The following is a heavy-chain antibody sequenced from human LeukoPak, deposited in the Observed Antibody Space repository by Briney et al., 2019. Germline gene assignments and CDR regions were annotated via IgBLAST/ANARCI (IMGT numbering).Heavy chain of an antibody. CDR1: GGSISSGDSY. V-gene: IGHV4-30-4*01. CDR2: IYYSGAA. Sequence: SETLSLTCSVSGGSISSGDSYWSWIRQPPGKGLEWIGYIYYSGAAYYNPSLKSRVTISIDASKDQFSLKLSSVTAADTAVYYCARQAGAAAVNWFDPWGQGTLVTVSS. D-gene: IGHD6-13*01. CDR3: ARQAGAAAVNWFDP. J-gene: IGHJ5*02.